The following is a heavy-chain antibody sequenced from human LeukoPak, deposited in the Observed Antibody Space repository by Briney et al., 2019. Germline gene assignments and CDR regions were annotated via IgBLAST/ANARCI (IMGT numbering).Heavy chain of an antibody. Sequence: PSETLSLTCTVSGGSISSSSYYWGWIRQPPGKGLEWIGSIYYSGSTYYNPSLKSRVTISVDTSKNQFSLKLSSVTAADTAVYYCARVDREWDSSGYFDYWGQGTLVTVSS. D-gene: IGHD3-22*01. CDR3: ARVDREWDSSGYFDY. CDR2: IYYSGST. V-gene: IGHV4-39*07. CDR1: GGSISSSSYY. J-gene: IGHJ4*02.